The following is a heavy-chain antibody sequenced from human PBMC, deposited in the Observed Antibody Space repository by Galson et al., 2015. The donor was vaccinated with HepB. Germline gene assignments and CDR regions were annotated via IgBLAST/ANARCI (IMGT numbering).Heavy chain of an antibody. D-gene: IGHD6-13*01. CDR2: ISSSSNYI. Sequence: SLRLSCAASGFTFSSYSMNWVRQAPGKGLEWVSSISSSSNYIYYADSVKGRFTISRDNAKNSLYLQMNSLRAEDTAVYYCARAHSSSWYYFDYWGQGTLVTVSS. CDR3: ARAHSSSWYYFDY. J-gene: IGHJ4*02. V-gene: IGHV3-21*01. CDR1: GFTFSSYS.